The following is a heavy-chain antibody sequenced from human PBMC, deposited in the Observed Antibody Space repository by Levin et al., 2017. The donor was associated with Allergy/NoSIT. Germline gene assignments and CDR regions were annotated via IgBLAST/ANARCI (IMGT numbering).Heavy chain of an antibody. D-gene: IGHD5-24*01. J-gene: IGHJ4*02. CDR1: GDIFSGHY. CDR3: ARERDGFDY. V-gene: IGHV1-2*02. Sequence: GGSLRLSCKASGDIFSGHYIHWVRQAPGQGLEWMGMIDPNHGGPTYSQKFRGRVTLARDTSISTAYMELSRLTSDDTATYYCARERDGFDYWGQGTLVNVSS. CDR2: IDPNHGGP.